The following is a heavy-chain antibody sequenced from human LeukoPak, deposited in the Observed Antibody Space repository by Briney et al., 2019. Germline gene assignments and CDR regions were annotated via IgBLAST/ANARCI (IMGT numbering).Heavy chain of an antibody. CDR2: ISGSGGST. CDR1: GFTFSSYA. D-gene: IGHD3-9*01. Sequence: GGSLRLSCAASGFTFSSYAMSWVRQAPGKGLEWVSAISGSGGSTYYAESVKGRFTISRDNSKNTLYLQMNSLRAEDTAVYYCAKDPYYDILTGYYRIPDAFDIWGQGTMVTVSS. V-gene: IGHV3-23*01. CDR3: AKDPYYDILTGYYRIPDAFDI. J-gene: IGHJ3*02.